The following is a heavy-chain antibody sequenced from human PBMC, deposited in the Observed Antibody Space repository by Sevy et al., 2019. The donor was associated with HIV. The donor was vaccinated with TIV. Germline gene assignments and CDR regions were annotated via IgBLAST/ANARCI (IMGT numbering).Heavy chain of an antibody. Sequence: GGSQRLSCAASGFSFNDHAMHWVRQVPGKGLEWVSGVSWNCRNIGYADSVKGRFTISRDNANHFLYLEMNSLRPEDTAFYYCAKDINRGCDGINCYPYYYYFYGLDVWGQGTTVTVSS. CDR3: AKDINRGCDGINCYPYYYYFYGLDV. CDR1: GFSFNDHA. D-gene: IGHD2-21*01. CDR2: VSWNCRNI. J-gene: IGHJ6*02. V-gene: IGHV3-9*01.